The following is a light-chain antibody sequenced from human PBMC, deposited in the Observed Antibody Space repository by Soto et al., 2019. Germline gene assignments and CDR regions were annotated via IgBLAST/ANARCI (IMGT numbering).Light chain of an antibody. V-gene: IGLV2-8*01. CDR2: EVN. Sequence: QSALTQPPSASGSPGQSVAISCTGTSSDVGGYNYVSWYQQHPGKAPKLMIYEVNKRPSGVPDRFSGSKSGNTASLTVSGIQAEDEADYYCSSYAGSSNVVGTGTKVTV. CDR3: SSYAGSSNV. CDR1: SSDVGGYNY. J-gene: IGLJ1*01.